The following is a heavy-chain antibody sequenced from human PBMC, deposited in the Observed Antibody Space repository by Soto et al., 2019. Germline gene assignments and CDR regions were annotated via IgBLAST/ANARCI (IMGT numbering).Heavy chain of an antibody. CDR3: ARQPYDYVWGSYRLADAFDI. CDR1: GGSISSSSYY. J-gene: IGHJ3*02. D-gene: IGHD3-16*02. CDR2: IYYSGST. Sequence: QLQLQESGPGLVKPSETLSLTCTVSGGSISSSSYYWGWIRQPPGKGLEWIGSIYYSGSTYYNPSLKRRVTISVDTSKNQFSLKLSSVTAEDTAVYYCARQPYDYVWGSYRLADAFDILGQGTMVTVPS. V-gene: IGHV4-39*01.